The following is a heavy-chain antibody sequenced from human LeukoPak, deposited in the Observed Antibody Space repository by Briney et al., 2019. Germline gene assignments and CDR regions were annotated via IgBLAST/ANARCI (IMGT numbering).Heavy chain of an antibody. D-gene: IGHD6-19*01. J-gene: IGHJ5*02. CDR2: IHYTGST. CDR3: ARSLYSSGWGA. V-gene: IGHV4-39*07. Sequence: PSETLSLTCTVSGGSISSSSYYWGWIRQPPGKGLEWIGSIHYTGSTYYNPSLKSRVSISIDTSKNQFSLKLSSVTAADTAVYYCARSLYSSGWGAWGQGTPVTVSS. CDR1: GGSISSSSYY.